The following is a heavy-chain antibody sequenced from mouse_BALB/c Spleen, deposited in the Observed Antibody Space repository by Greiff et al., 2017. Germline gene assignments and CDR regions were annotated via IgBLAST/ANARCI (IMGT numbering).Heavy chain of an antibody. CDR1: GFNIKDTY. CDR2: IDPANGNT. Sequence: EVQLQQSGAELVKPGASVKLSCTASGFNIKDTYMHWVKQRPEQGLEWIGRIDPANGNTKYDPKFQGKATITADTSSNTAYLQLSSLTSEDTAVYYCARSKLGPYYFDYWGQGTTLTVSS. CDR3: ARSKLGPYYFDY. D-gene: IGHD4-1*01. J-gene: IGHJ2*01. V-gene: IGHV14-3*02.